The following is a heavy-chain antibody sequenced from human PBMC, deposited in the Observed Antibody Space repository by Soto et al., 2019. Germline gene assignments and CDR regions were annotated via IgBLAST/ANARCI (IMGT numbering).Heavy chain of an antibody. J-gene: IGHJ4*02. CDR2: IYHSGST. V-gene: IGHV4-30-2*01. D-gene: IGHD2-15*01. Sequence: WSWIRQPPGKGLEWIGYIYHSGSTYYNPSLKSRVTISVDRSKNQFSLKLSSVTAADTAVYYCARGQVVAAQHWGQGTLVTVSS. CDR3: ARGQVVAAQH.